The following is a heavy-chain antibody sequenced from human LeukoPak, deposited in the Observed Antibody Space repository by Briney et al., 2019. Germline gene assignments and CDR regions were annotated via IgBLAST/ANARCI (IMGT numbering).Heavy chain of an antibody. CDR3: ARAVGVTAIHNAFDI. D-gene: IGHD2-21*02. Sequence: SVKVSCTASGGTFSSYAISWVRQAPGQGLEWMGRIVPILGIANYAQKFQGRVTITADKSTSTAYMELSSLRAEDTAVYYCARAVGVTAIHNAFDIWGQGTMVTVSS. J-gene: IGHJ3*02. V-gene: IGHV1-69*04. CDR1: GGTFSSYA. CDR2: IVPILGIA.